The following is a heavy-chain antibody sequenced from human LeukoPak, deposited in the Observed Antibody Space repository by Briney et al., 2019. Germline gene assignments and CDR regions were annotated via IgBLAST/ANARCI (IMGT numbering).Heavy chain of an antibody. CDR2: IYYSGST. CDR1: GGSISSYY. CDR3: ARGVNSGYFDY. V-gene: IGHV4-59*01. D-gene: IGHD1-26*01. J-gene: IGHJ4*02. Sequence: SETLSLTCTVSGGSISSYYWSWIRQPPGKGLEWIGYIYYSGSTNYNPSLKSRVTILVDTSKNQFSLKLTSVTAADTAVYYCARGVNSGYFDYCGQGTLVTVSS.